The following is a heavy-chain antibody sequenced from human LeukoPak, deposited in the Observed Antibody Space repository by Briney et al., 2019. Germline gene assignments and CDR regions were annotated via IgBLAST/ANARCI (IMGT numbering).Heavy chain of an antibody. D-gene: IGHD3-9*01. CDR2: IWYDGSNK. CDR3: AREAKVLQYFDWYIDP. Sequence: PGGSLRLSCAASGFTFSSYGMHWVRQAPGKGLEWVAVIWYDGSNKYYADSVKGRFTISRDNSKNTLYLQMNSLRAEDTAVYYCAREAKVLQYFDWYIDPWGQGTLVTVSS. CDR1: GFTFSSYG. V-gene: IGHV3-33*01. J-gene: IGHJ5*02.